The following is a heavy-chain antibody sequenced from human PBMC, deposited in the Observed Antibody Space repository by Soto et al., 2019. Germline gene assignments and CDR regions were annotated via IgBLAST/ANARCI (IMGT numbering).Heavy chain of an antibody. Sequence: QVQLVQSGAEVKKPGASVKVSCKASGYTFTDYFLHWVRQAPGQGLEWMGWVNPNSGGTSYAQKFKDWVTMTRDTSTNTSYMELRRLRSDDTALYFCARDTRMTAFDICGQGTMVTVSS. V-gene: IGHV1-2*04. D-gene: IGHD1-1*01. J-gene: IGHJ3*02. CDR3: ARDTRMTAFDI. CDR2: VNPNSGGT. CDR1: GYTFTDYF.